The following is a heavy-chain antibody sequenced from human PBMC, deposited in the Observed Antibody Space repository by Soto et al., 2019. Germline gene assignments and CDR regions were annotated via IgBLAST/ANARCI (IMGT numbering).Heavy chain of an antibody. CDR1: GGSISSYY. V-gene: IGHV4-59*08. CDR2: IYYSGST. Sequence: SETLSLTCTVSGGSISSYYWSWIRQPPGKGLEWIGYIYYSGSTNYNPSLKSRVTISVDTSKNQFSLKLSSVTAADTAVYYCARGFRFFDWSSTRLRYWFDPWGQGTLVTVSS. D-gene: IGHD3-9*01. CDR3: ARGFRFFDWSSTRLRYWFDP. J-gene: IGHJ5*02.